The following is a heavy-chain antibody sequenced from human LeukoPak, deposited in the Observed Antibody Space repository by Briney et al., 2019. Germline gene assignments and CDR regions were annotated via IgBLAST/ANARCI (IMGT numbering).Heavy chain of an antibody. J-gene: IGHJ6*02. V-gene: IGHV4-34*01. D-gene: IGHD3-10*01. CDR2: INHSGST. Sequence: SETLSLTCAVYGGSFSGYYWSWIRQPPGKGLEWIGEINHSGSTNYNPSLKSRVTISVDTSKNQFSLKLSSVTAAVTAVYYCARGGGRGSWGYYCYGMDVWGQGTTVTVSS. CDR3: ARGGGRGSWGYYCYGMDV. CDR1: GGSFSGYY.